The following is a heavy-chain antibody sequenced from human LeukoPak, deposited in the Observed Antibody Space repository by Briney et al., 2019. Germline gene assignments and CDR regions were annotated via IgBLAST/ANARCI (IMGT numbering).Heavy chain of an antibody. CDR2: IYYSGST. D-gene: IGHD6-25*01. Sequence: SETLSLTCTVSSGSLSSDYWSWIRQPPGKGLEWIGYIYYSGSTKYNPSLKSQVTILVDTSKNQFSLKLSSVTAADTAVYYCARERDTIAAVDYWGQGTLVTVSS. J-gene: IGHJ4*02. CDR1: SGSLSSDY. V-gene: IGHV4-59*12. CDR3: ARERDTIAAVDY.